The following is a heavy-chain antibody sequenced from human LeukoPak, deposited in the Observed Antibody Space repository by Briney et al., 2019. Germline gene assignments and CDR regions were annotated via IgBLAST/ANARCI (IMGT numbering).Heavy chain of an antibody. V-gene: IGHV3-23*01. D-gene: IGHD2/OR15-2a*01. CDR3: ARGGLSIMGY. Sequence: GGSLRLSRAASGFTFSSYAMNWVRQAPGKGLEWVSAISGSGGSTYYADSVTGRFTISRDNSKNTLYLQMNSLRAEDTAVYFCARGGLSIMGYWGQGTLVTVSS. J-gene: IGHJ4*02. CDR2: ISGSGGST. CDR1: GFTFSSYA.